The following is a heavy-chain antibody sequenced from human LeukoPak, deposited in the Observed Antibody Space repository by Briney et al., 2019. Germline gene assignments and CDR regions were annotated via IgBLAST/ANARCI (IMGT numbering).Heavy chain of an antibody. CDR3: ATDFGSGSNGH. D-gene: IGHD1-26*01. Sequence: ASVKVSCKVSGYTLTELSMHWVRQAPGKGLEWMGGFDPEDGETIYAQKFQGRVAVTEDTSTDTAYMELSSLRSEDTAVYYCATDFGSGSNGHWGQGTLVTVSS. J-gene: IGHJ4*02. CDR1: GYTLTELS. V-gene: IGHV1-24*01. CDR2: FDPEDGET.